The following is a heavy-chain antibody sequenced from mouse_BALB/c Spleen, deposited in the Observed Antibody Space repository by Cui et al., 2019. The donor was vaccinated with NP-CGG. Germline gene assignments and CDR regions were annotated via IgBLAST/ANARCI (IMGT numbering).Heavy chain of an antibody. D-gene: IGHD1-1*01. CDR1: GYTFTNYL. Sequence: VQLQQPTAVHAKPRPPENVSCKASGYTFTNYLMHWVKQRPGRGLEWIGRIDPNSGGTKYNEKFKSKATLTIDKPSSTAYMQLSSLTSEDSAVYYCARYDYYGSSYFDYWGQGTTLTVSS. V-gene: IGHV1-72*01. J-gene: IGHJ2*01. CDR3: ARYDYYGSSYFDY. CDR2: IDPNSGGT.